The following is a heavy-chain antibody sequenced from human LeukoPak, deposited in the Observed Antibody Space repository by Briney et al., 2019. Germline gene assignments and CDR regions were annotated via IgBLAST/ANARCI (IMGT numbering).Heavy chain of an antibody. CDR3: ARAVGIVVVVVATLDY. D-gene: IGHD2-15*01. CDR1: GYTFTGYY. V-gene: IGHV1-46*01. Sequence: ASVKVSCKASGYTFTGYYMHWVRQAPGQGLEWMGIINPSGGSTNYAQKFQGRVTMTRDTSTSTVYMELSSLRSEDTAVYYCARAVGIVVVVVATLDYWGQGTLVTVSS. CDR2: INPSGGST. J-gene: IGHJ4*02.